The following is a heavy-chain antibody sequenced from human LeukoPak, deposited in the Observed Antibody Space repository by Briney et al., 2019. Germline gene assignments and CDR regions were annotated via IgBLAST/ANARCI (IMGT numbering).Heavy chain of an antibody. D-gene: IGHD2-2*02. Sequence: ASVKVSCKVSGCTLTELSMHRVRQAPGKGLEWMGGFDPEDGETIYAQKFQGRVTMTEDTSTDTAYMELSSLRSEDTAVYYCAAGRGIVVVPAAIIFDYWGQGTLVTVSS. CDR2: FDPEDGET. V-gene: IGHV1-24*01. J-gene: IGHJ4*02. CDR1: GCTLTELS. CDR3: AAGRGIVVVPAAIIFDY.